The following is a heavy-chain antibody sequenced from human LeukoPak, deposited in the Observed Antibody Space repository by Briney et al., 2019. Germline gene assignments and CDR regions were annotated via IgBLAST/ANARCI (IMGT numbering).Heavy chain of an antibody. CDR1: GGSISSYY. V-gene: IGHV4-4*07. J-gene: IGHJ5*02. Sequence: PSETLSLTCTVSGGSISSYYWSWIRQPAGKGLEWIGRIYTSGSTNYNPSLKSRVTMSVDTSKNQFSLKLSSVTAADTAVYYCARENGDSSGWYPDDENWLDPWGQGTLVTVSS. D-gene: IGHD6-19*01. CDR3: ARENGDSSGWYPDDENWLDP. CDR2: IYTSGST.